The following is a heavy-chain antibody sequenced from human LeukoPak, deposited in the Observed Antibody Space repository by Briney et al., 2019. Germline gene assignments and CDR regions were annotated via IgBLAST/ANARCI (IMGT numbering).Heavy chain of an antibody. CDR3: ARDHVTAYGMDV. CDR2: INPNSGGT. J-gene: IGHJ6*02. Sequence: ASLKVSCKASGYTFTGYYMHWVRQAPGQGLEWMGWINPNSGGTNYAQKFQGRVTMTRDTSISTGYMELSRLRSDDTAVYYCARDHVTAYGMDVWGQGTTVTVSS. CDR1: GYTFTGYY. V-gene: IGHV1-2*02. D-gene: IGHD3-16*01.